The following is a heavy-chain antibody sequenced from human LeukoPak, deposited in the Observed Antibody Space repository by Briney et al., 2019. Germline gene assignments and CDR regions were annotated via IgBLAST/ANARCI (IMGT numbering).Heavy chain of an antibody. Sequence: SETLSLTCTVSGGSISSGDYYWSWIRQPPGKGLEWIGYIFYSGTTYYNPSLKSRVTISVDTSKNQFSLKLTSVTAADTAVYYCARGYSSGTDWGQGTLVTVSS. CDR3: ARGYSSGTD. CDR2: IFYSGTT. D-gene: IGHD5-18*01. V-gene: IGHV4-30-4*01. J-gene: IGHJ4*02. CDR1: GGSISSGDYY.